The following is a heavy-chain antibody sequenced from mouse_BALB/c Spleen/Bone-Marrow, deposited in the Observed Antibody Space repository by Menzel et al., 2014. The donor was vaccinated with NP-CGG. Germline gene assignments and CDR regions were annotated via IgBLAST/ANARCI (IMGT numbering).Heavy chain of an antibody. CDR3: SRNYDYDEGAWFTY. CDR2: IFPGTDTS. D-gene: IGHD2-4*01. Sequence: VQLQQSGAEVVKPGASVKPSCKTSGYTFTNYWIQWVKQRPGQGLGWIGEIFPGTDTSYYNEKFKDKATLTVDTSSSTAYIQLSNLTSEDSAVYFCSRNYDYDEGAWFTYWGQGTLVTVSA. J-gene: IGHJ3*01. CDR1: GYTFTNYW. V-gene: IGHV1S132*01.